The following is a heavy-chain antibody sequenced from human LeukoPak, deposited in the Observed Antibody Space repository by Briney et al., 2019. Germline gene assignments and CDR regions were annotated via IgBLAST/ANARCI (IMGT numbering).Heavy chain of an antibody. Sequence: PGRSLRLSCAASGFTFSSYGVHWVRQAPGKGLEWVASISSDGTKKYYGDSVKGRFTISRDNSKNTLYLQMNSLRAEDTSVYYCVKDKDYDTSGWYFDLWGRSTLVTVSS. D-gene: IGHD3-9*01. V-gene: IGHV3-30*18. CDR2: ISSDGTKK. J-gene: IGHJ2*01. CDR3: VKDKDYDTSGWYFDL. CDR1: GFTFSSYG.